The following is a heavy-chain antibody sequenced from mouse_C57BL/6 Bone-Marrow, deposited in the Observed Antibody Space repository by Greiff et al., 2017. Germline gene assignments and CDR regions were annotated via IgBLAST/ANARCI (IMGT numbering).Heavy chain of an antibody. CDR2: IYPRSGNT. J-gene: IGHJ4*01. CDR1: GYTFTSYG. Sequence: VQLQQSGAELARPGASVKLSCKASGYTFTSYGISWVKQRTGQGLEWIGGIYPRSGNTYYNEKFKGKATLTSDKSSSTAYMQLRSLTSEDSAVYFCARRYYGSSYALDYWGQGTSVTVSS. D-gene: IGHD1-1*01. V-gene: IGHV1-81*01. CDR3: ARRYYGSSYALDY.